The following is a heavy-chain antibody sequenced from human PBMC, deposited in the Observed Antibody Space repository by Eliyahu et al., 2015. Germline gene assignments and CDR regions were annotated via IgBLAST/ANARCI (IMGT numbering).Heavy chain of an antibody. CDR1: GFTFSSYA. J-gene: IGHJ6*03. D-gene: IGHD3-3*01. V-gene: IGHV3-23*01. CDR3: ARDPTIFGEPRFYMDV. Sequence: EVQLLESGGGLVQPGGSLRLSCAASGFTFSSYAMSWVRQAPGKGLEWVSAISGSGGSTYYADSVKGRFTISRDNSKNTLYLQMNSLRAEDTAVYYCARDPTIFGEPRFYMDVWGKRDHGHRLL. CDR2: ISGSGGST.